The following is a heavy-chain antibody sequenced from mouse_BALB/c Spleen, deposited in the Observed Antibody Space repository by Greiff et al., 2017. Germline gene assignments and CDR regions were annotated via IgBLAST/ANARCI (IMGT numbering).Heavy chain of an antibody. CDR2: ILPGSGST. J-gene: IGHJ2*01. CDR3: ARSVYYDHDGDY. D-gene: IGHD2-4*01. Sequence: QVQLQQSGAELMKPGASVKISCKATGYTFSSYWIEWVKQRPGHGLEWIGEILPGSGSTNYNEKFKGKATFTADTSSNTAYMQLSSLTSEDSAVYYCARSVYYDHDGDYWGQGTTLTVSS. V-gene: IGHV1-9*01. CDR1: GYTFSSYW.